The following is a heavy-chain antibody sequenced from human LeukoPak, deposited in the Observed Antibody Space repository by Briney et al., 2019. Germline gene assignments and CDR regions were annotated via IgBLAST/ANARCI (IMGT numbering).Heavy chain of an antibody. CDR1: GFTFTNYG. Sequence: GGSLRLSCAASGFTFTNYGIHWVRQAPGKGLEWVAFIRYDGSIQYYTDSVKGRFTISRDNSKNTLSLQMNSLRAEDTAVYYCAKRSGYRGSDAFDIWGQGTMVTVSS. V-gene: IGHV3-30*02. CDR2: IRYDGSIQ. D-gene: IGHD3-3*01. J-gene: IGHJ3*02. CDR3: AKRSGYRGSDAFDI.